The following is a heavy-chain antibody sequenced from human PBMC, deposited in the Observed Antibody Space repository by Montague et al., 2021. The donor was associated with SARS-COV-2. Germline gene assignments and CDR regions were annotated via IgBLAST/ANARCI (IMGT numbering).Heavy chain of an antibody. CDR3: ARGAPGY. CDR1: GGSFSDYH. V-gene: IGHV4-34*01. CDR2: INYGGST. D-gene: IGHD1-1*01. J-gene: IGHJ4*02. Sequence: SETLSLTCAVYGGSFSDYHRTWIRQSPGEGLEWIGQINYGGSTKYNPSLKSRVTTSIDTSKNQFSLKLTSVTAADTAVYYCARGAPGYWGQGTLVTVSS.